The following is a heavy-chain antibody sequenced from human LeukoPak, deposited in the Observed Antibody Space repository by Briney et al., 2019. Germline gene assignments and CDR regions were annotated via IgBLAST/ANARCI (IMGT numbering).Heavy chain of an antibody. V-gene: IGHV3-7*01. CDR3: ARDSRTGRYHDY. CDR1: GFTFSNYW. D-gene: IGHD6-19*01. J-gene: IGHJ4*02. Sequence: GGSLRLSCAVSGFTFSNYWMSWVRQTPEKGLEWVANIKQDGSEKYYVDSVKGRFTFSRDNTKNPLYLEMNSLRAEDTAVYYCARDSRTGRYHDYWGQGTLVTVSS. CDR2: IKQDGSEK.